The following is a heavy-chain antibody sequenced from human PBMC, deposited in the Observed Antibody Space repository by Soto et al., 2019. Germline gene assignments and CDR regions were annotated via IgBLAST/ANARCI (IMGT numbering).Heavy chain of an antibody. J-gene: IGHJ4*02. Sequence: GGSLRLSCAASGFTFSSCAMNWVRQAPGKGLEWVSTISGSGESTYYADSVRGRFTISRDNSKSTLYLQMNSLRAEDTAVYYCAKDRWNYDYFDFWGQGTLVTVSS. CDR1: GFTFSSCA. CDR3: AKDRWNYDYFDF. V-gene: IGHV3-23*01. CDR2: ISGSGEST. D-gene: IGHD1-7*01.